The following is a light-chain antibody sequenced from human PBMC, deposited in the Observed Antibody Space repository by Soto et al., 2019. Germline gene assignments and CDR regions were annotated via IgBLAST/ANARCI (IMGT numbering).Light chain of an antibody. Sequence: EVVLTQSPGTLSLSPGERATLSCRASQSVSSSYLAWYQQKPGQAPRLLIYDTYSRATGIPDRFSGSGSGTDFTLTITRLEPEDFAVYYCEQYYNSQYTFGQGTKLEIK. CDR3: EQYYNSQYT. V-gene: IGKV3-20*01. CDR1: QSVSSSY. J-gene: IGKJ2*01. CDR2: DTY.